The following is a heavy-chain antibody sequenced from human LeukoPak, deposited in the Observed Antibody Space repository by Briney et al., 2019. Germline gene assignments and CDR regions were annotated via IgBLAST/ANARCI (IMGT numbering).Heavy chain of an antibody. J-gene: IGHJ4*02. CDR1: GYRFSDYA. Sequence: ASVKVSCKASGYRFSDYAISWVRQAPGQGPEWMGWISAESGNTESAQNFQGRVTMTTDTSTSAAFLELRSLRSDDTAVYYCARPRRSHYFDYWGRGTLVTVSS. V-gene: IGHV1-18*01. CDR3: ARPRRSHYFDY. CDR2: ISAESGNT.